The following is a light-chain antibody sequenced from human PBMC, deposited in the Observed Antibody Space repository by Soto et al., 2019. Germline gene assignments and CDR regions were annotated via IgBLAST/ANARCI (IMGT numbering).Light chain of an antibody. V-gene: IGKV4-1*01. CDR1: QSVFDSSDNKNY. Sequence: DIVMTQSPDFLAVSLGERATINCRSSQSVFDSSDNKNYLAWYQQKPGQPPKLLIYWASTRESGVPDRFSGSGSGTGFTLTISSLQTEDFAVYYCQQYAGSPGTFGQGTKVEIK. CDR2: WAS. CDR3: QQYAGSPGT. J-gene: IGKJ1*01.